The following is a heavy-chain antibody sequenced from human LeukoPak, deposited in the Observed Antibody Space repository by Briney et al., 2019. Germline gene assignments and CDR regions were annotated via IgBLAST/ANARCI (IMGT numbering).Heavy chain of an antibody. CDR1: GGSLSSYY. D-gene: IGHD6-6*01. CDR3: AREKGMGLSSIAARYAYYYMDV. V-gene: IGHV4-59*01. Sequence: SESLSLTWTVSGGSLSSYYWSWIRQPPGKGLEWVGYIYYGGSTNYNPSLKSRVTISVDTSKNQFSLKLSPVTAADTAVYYCAREKGMGLSSIAARYAYYYMDVWGKGTTVTVSS. J-gene: IGHJ6*03. CDR2: IYYGGST.